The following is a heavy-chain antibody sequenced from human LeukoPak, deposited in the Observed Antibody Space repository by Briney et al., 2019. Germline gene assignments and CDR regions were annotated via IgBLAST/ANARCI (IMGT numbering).Heavy chain of an antibody. CDR1: GYSISSGYY. D-gene: IGHD3-22*01. V-gene: IGHV4-38-2*02. CDR2: INHSGST. Sequence: SETLSLTCTVSGYSISSGYYWGWIRQPPGKGLEWIGEINHSGSTNYNPSLKSRVTISVDTSKNQFSLKLSSVTAADTAVYYCARGGTMIVTINGAFDIWGQGTMVTVSS. J-gene: IGHJ3*02. CDR3: ARGGTMIVTINGAFDI.